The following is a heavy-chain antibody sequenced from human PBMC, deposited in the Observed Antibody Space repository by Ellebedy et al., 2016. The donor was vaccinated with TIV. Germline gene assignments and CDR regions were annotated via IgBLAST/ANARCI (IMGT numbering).Heavy chain of an antibody. CDR1: GFTVTSNY. CDR2: TYSGGTT. J-gene: IGHJ4*02. V-gene: IGHV3-66*01. CDR3: ARDDGSEGALGY. Sequence: GESLKISCTASGFTVTSNYMNWIRQAPGKGLEWVSVTYSGGTTYYADSVKGRFIISRDNSKNTLYLQMNSLRAEDTAMYYCARDDGSEGALGYWGRGTLVTVSS. D-gene: IGHD3-10*01.